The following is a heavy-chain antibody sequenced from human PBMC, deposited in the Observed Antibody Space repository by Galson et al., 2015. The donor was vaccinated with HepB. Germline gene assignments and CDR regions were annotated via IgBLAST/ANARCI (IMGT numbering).Heavy chain of an antibody. J-gene: IGHJ4*02. V-gene: IGHV4-39*01. Sequence: LSLTCTVSGGSISSSSYYWGWIRQPPGKGLEWIGSIYYSGSTYYNPSLKSRVTISVDTSKNQFSLKLSSVTAADTAVYYCARHSRYDSSGYLIPGFDYWGQGTLVTVSS. D-gene: IGHD3-22*01. CDR2: IYYSGST. CDR1: GGSISSSSYY. CDR3: ARHSRYDSSGYLIPGFDY.